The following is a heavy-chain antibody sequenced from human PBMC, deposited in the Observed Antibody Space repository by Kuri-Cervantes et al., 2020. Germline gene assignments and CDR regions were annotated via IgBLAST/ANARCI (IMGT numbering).Heavy chain of an antibody. J-gene: IGHJ2*01. D-gene: IGHD2-2*01. CDR1: GGSISSYY. CDR3: ARANDCSSTSCKTTWYFDL. V-gene: IGHV4-59*12. CDR2: IYYSGST. Sequence: GSLRLSCTVSGGSISSYYWSWIRQPPGKGLEWIGYIYYSGSTNYNPSLKSRVTISVDTSKNQFSLKLSSVTAADTAVYYCARANDCSSTSCKTTWYFDLWGRGTLVTVSS.